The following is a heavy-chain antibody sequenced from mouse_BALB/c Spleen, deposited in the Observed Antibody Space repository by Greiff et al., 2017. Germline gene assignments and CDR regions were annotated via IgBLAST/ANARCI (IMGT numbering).Heavy chain of an antibody. CDR1: GFNIKDTY. CDR3: AGYGYDYAMDD. V-gene: IGHV14-3*02. CDR2: IDPANGNT. Sequence: VQLQQSGAELVKPGASVKLSCTASGFNIKDTYMHWVKQRPEQGLEWIGRIDPANGNTKYDPKFQGKATITADTSSNTAYLQLSSLTSEDTAVYYCAGYGYDYAMDDWGQGTSVTVSS. D-gene: IGHD2-2*01. J-gene: IGHJ4*01.